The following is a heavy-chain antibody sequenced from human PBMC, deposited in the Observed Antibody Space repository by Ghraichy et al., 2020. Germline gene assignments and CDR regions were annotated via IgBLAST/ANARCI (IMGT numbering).Heavy chain of an antibody. CDR3: AREWGYSYSTEYFQH. Sequence: SETPSLTCTVSGGSISSYYWSWIRQPAGKGLEWIGRIYTSGSTNYNPSLKSRVTMSVDTSKNQFSLKLSSVTAADTAVYYCAREWGYSYSTEYFQHWGQGTLVTVSS. J-gene: IGHJ1*01. CDR2: IYTSGST. V-gene: IGHV4-4*07. CDR1: GGSISSYY. D-gene: IGHD5-18*01.